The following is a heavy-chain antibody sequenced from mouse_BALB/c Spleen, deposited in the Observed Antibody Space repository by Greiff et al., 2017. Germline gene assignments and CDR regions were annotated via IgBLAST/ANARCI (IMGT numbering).Heavy chain of an antibody. CDR2: INPSSGYT. D-gene: IGHD1-1*01. CDR3: ARWEYYGSNFDY. V-gene: IGHV1-4*01. J-gene: IGHJ2*01. CDR1: GYTFTSYT. Sequence: VQLQQSGAELARPGASVKMSCKASGYTFTSYTMHWVKQRPGQGLEWIGYINPSSGYTNYNQKFKDKATLTADKSSSTAYMQLGSLTSEDSAVYYCARWEYYGSNFDYWGQGTTLTVSS.